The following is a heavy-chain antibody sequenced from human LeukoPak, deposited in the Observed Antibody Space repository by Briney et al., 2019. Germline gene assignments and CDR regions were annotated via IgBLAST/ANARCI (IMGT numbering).Heavy chain of an antibody. CDR2: ISWNSGSI. Sequence: GRSLRLSCAASGFTFDDYAMHWVRQAPGKGLGWVSGISWNSGSIGYADSVKGRFTISRDNAKNSLYLQMNSLRAEDTALYYCAKDVHSSGRYYFDYWGQGTLVTVSS. V-gene: IGHV3-9*01. D-gene: IGHD6-19*01. J-gene: IGHJ4*02. CDR1: GFTFDDYA. CDR3: AKDVHSSGRYYFDY.